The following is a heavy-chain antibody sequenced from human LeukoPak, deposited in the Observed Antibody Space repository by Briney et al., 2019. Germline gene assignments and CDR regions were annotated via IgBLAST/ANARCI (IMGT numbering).Heavy chain of an antibody. J-gene: IGHJ4*02. D-gene: IGHD6-19*01. V-gene: IGHV3-23*01. CDR2: ISGSGGST. Sequence: GGSLRLSCAAFGFTFSSYGMSWVRQAPGKGLEWVSAISGSGGSTYYADSVKGRFTISRDNSKNTLYLQMNSLRAEDTAVYYCAKLSSGWFFDYWGQGTLVTVSS. CDR1: GFTFSSYG. CDR3: AKLSSGWFFDY.